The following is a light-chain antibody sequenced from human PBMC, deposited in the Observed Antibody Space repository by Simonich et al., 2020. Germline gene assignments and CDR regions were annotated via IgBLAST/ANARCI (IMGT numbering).Light chain of an antibody. J-gene: IGKJ4*01. CDR1: QSISSW. V-gene: IGKV1-5*01. CDR2: DAS. CDR3: QQFNSYPLT. Sequence: DIQMTQSPSTLSASVGDRVTITCRASQSISSWLAWYQQKPGKAPKLLIYDASSLESGGPSRFSGSGSGTDFTLTISSLQPEGFATYYCQQFNSYPLTFGGGTKVEIK.